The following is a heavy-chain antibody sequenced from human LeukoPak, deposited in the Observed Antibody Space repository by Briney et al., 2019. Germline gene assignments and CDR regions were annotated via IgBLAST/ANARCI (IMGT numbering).Heavy chain of an antibody. D-gene: IGHD3-22*01. CDR3: ARGRADYDSSGYVRDDAFDI. J-gene: IGHJ3*02. Sequence: ASVKVSCKASRYTFTSYDINWVRQATGQGLEWMGWMNPNSGNTGYAQKFQGRVTMTRNTSISTAYMELSSLRSEDTAVYYCARGRADYDSSGYVRDDAFDIWGQGTMVTVSS. CDR2: MNPNSGNT. V-gene: IGHV1-8*01. CDR1: RYTFTSYD.